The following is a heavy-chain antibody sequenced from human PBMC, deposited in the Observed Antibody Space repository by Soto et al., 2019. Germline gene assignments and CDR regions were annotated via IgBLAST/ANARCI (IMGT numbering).Heavy chain of an antibody. D-gene: IGHD6-13*01. J-gene: IGHJ6*03. V-gene: IGHV3-23*01. CDR2: ISGGGGST. Sequence: GGSLRLSCAASGFIFSDYAMSWIRQAPGKGLEWVSAISGGGGSTYYADSVKGRFTISRDNSKNTLYLQMNSLRAEDTAVYYCAKGTSPAADPFGHYYYMDVWGKGTTVTVSS. CDR3: AKGTSPAADPFGHYYYMDV. CDR1: GFIFSDYA.